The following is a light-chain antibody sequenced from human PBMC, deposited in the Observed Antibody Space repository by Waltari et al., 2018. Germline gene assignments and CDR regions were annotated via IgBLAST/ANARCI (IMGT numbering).Light chain of an antibody. V-gene: IGLV1-44*01. CDR1: NSNIGRNT. CDR2: NNF. Sequence: QSVLTQPPSASGTPRQRVTISCSGSNSNIGRNTVNWYQQFPGAAPTLLVYNNFQRPSGVPDRFSGSKSGTSASLAILGVRPEDEADYYCATWDDSPNGPVFGGGTKLTVL. CDR3: ATWDDSPNGPV. J-gene: IGLJ2*01.